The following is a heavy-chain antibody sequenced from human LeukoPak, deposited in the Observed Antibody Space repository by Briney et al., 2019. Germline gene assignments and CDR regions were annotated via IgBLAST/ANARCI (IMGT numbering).Heavy chain of an antibody. CDR3: ARDSRYNTHYYYGMDV. CDR1: GFTFSSYE. D-gene: IGHD3-3*01. V-gene: IGHV3-48*03. CDR2: VSKSGDSI. J-gene: IGHJ6*02. Sequence: GGSLRLSCAASGFTFSSYEMNWVRQAPGKGLEWVSYVSKSGDSIHYADSVKGRFTISRDNAKNSLYLQMNSLRAEDTAVYYCARDSRYNTHYYYGMDVWGQGTTVTVSS.